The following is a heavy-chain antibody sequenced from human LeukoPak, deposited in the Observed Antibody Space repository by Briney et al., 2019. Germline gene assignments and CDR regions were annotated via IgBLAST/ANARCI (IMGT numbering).Heavy chain of an antibody. V-gene: IGHV4-34*01. CDR2: INHSGST. CDR1: GGSFSGYY. Sequence: SETLSLTCAVYGGSFSGYYWSWIRQPPGKGLEWIGEINHSGSTNYNPSLKSRVTISVDTSKNQFSLILSSVTTADTAVYYCAREVVAAAGTVDYWGQGTLVTVSS. D-gene: IGHD6-13*01. CDR3: AREVVAAAGTVDY. J-gene: IGHJ4*02.